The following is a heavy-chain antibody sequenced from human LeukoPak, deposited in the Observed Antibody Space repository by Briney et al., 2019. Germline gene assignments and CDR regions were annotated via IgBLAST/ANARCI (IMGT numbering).Heavy chain of an antibody. J-gene: IGHJ2*01. Sequence: SETLSLTCTVSGGSISSYYWSWIRQPPGKGLEWIGYIYYSGSTNYNPSLKSRVTISVDTSKNQFSLKLSSVTAADTAVYYCAISYGSGSSDSAYWYFDLWGRGTLVTVSS. D-gene: IGHD3-10*01. CDR3: AISYGSGSSDSAYWYFDL. CDR1: GGSISSYY. V-gene: IGHV4-59*12. CDR2: IYYSGST.